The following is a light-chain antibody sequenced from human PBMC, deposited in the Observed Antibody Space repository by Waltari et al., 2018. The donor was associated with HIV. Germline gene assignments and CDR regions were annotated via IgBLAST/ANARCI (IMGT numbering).Light chain of an antibody. CDR2: RNN. J-gene: IGLJ3*02. CDR1: SSNIGSNY. CDR3: AAWDDSLSGWV. V-gene: IGLV1-47*01. Sequence: QSVLTQPPSASGTPGQRVTISCSGSSSNIGSNYVYWYQQHPGTAPKLIISRNNQRPSVLPDRLLGSRSGNSASLAIIGLRSEDEADYYCAAWDDSLSGWVFGGGTKLTVL.